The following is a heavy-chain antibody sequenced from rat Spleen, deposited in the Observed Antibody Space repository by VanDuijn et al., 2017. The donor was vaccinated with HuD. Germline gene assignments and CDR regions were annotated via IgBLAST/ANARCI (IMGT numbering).Heavy chain of an antibody. D-gene: IGHD1-11*01. Sequence: EVQLVESGGGLVQPGRSLKLSCAASGFTFSNYGMAWVRQAPTKGLEWVATISHDGSGTDYRDSVKGRFTISRDNAKSTPYLKMDSLRSEDTATYYCARHTPFNYGTVGDYWGQGVMVTVSS. CDR2: ISHDGSGT. V-gene: IGHV5-29*01. CDR3: ARHTPFNYGTVGDY. CDR1: GFTFSNYG. J-gene: IGHJ2*01.